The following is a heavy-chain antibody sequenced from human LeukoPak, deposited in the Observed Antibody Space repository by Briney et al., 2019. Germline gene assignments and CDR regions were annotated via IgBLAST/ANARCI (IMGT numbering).Heavy chain of an antibody. V-gene: IGHV4-30-4*07. D-gene: IGHD6-13*01. CDR3: ARQSRSNSWFSGGPKALNWFDS. CDR1: GGSISSGGYS. CDR2: IYYSGST. Sequence: PSQTLSLTCAVSGGSISSGGYSWSWIRQPPGKGLEWIGYIYYSGSTYYNPSLKSRVTISVDTSKNQFSLKLTSVTAADTAVYYCARQSRSNSWFSGGPKALNWFDSWAQGTLVTVSS. J-gene: IGHJ5*01.